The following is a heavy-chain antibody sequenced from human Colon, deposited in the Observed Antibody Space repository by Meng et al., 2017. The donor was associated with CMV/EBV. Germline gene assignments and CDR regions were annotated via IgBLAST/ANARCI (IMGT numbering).Heavy chain of an antibody. D-gene: IGHD6-19*01. V-gene: IGHV4-39*07. J-gene: IGHJ6*02. CDR2: IYSSGST. Sequence: GSLRLSCTVSGGSISSSRNYWGWIRQPPGKGLEWIGSIYSSGSTYYNSSLKSRVTISVDTSKNQFSLKLSSMTAADTAVYYCARVGIAVAGTFYGMDVWGQGTTVTVSS. CDR1: GGSISSSRNY. CDR3: ARVGIAVAGTFYGMDV.